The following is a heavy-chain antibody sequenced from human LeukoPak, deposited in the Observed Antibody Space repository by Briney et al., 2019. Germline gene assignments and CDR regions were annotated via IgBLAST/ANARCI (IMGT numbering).Heavy chain of an antibody. Sequence: ASVKVSCKASGYTFTSYAMHWVRQAPGQRLEWMGWINAGNGNTKYSQKFQGRVTITRDTSASTAYMELSSLRSEDTAVYYCARDLPSGDYGSPRFDPWGQGTLVTVSS. CDR1: GYTFTSYA. CDR3: ARDLPSGDYGSPRFDP. V-gene: IGHV1-3*01. CDR2: INAGNGNT. J-gene: IGHJ5*02. D-gene: IGHD4-17*01.